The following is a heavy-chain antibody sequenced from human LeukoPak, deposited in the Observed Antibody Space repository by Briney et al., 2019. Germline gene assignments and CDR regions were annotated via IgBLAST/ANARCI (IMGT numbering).Heavy chain of an antibody. V-gene: IGHV3-7*03. CDR1: GFTLSSYW. CDR3: VRDGVDYSFEY. CDR2: IKYDGSGK. Sequence: PGGSLRLSCAASGFTLSSYWMSWVRQAPGKGLEWVANIKYDGSGKYYADSVKGRFTISRDNSKNTLYLQMNSLRADDTAVYYCVRDGVDYSFEYWGQGTLVTVSS. D-gene: IGHD4-11*01. J-gene: IGHJ4*02.